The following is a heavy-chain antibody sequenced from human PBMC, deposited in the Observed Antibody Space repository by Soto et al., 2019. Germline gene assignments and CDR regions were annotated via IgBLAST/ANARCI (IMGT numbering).Heavy chain of an antibody. V-gene: IGHV1-69*02. Sequence: QVQLVQSGAEVMKPGSSVKVSCKASGGTFSSYTISWVRQAPGQGLEWMGRIIPILGIANYAQKFQGRVTITADKSTSTAYMELSSLRSEDTAVYYCARGVVAVEVYYYGMDVWGQGTTVTVSS. CDR1: GGTFSSYT. D-gene: IGHD3-22*01. CDR2: IIPILGIA. J-gene: IGHJ6*02. CDR3: ARGVVAVEVYYYGMDV.